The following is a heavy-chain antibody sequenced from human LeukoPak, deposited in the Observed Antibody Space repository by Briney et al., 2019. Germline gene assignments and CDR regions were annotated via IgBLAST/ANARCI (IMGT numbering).Heavy chain of an antibody. CDR1: GYTFTSYY. D-gene: IGHD3-10*01. CDR3: ANMGSGSYYRLLFDY. V-gene: IGHV1-24*01. Sequence: WASVKVSCKASGYTFTSYYMHWVRQAPGKGLEWMGSFDGENGEKIYAQKFQGRFTMTEDTSTETAYMELSSLRSEDTAVYFCANMGSGSYYRLLFDYWGQGTLVTVSS. CDR2: FDGENGEK. J-gene: IGHJ4*02.